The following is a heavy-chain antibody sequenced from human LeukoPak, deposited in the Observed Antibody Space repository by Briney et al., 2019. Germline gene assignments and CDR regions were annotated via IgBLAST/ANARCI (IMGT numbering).Heavy chain of an antibody. D-gene: IGHD6-19*01. J-gene: IGHJ4*02. CDR2: IYSGGST. CDR3: ARDRPSQYSSGWYYFDY. CDR1: GFTFSSYW. Sequence: QAGGSLRLSCAASGFTFSSYWMSWVRQAPGKGLEWVSVIYSGGSTYYADSVKGRFTISRDNSKNTLYLQMNSLRAEDTAVYYCARDRPSQYSSGWYYFDYWGQGTLVTVSS. V-gene: IGHV3-53*01.